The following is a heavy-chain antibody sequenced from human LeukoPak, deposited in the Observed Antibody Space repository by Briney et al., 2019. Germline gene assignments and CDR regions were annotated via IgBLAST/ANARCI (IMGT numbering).Heavy chain of an antibody. D-gene: IGHD3-10*01. Sequence: GGSLRLSCAASGFTFSSYAMSWVRHAPGKGLEWVSAISGSGGSTYYADSVKGRFTISRDNSKNTLYLQMNSLRAEDTAVYYCAKDKSYYYDSGSYGLDYWGQGTLVTVSS. CDR3: AKDKSYYYDSGSYGLDY. J-gene: IGHJ4*02. V-gene: IGHV3-23*01. CDR1: GFTFSSYA. CDR2: ISGSGGST.